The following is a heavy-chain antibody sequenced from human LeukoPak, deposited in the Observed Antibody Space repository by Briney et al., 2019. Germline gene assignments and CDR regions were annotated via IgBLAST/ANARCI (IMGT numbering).Heavy chain of an antibody. Sequence: GGSLRLSCAASGFSFSGYWMPWVRQAPGKGLEWVANIKQGGSEKYYVDSVKGRFTISRDNAKNSLYLQMNGLRAEDTAVYYCARDRGDRVFDYWGQGTLVTVSS. D-gene: IGHD4-17*01. CDR2: IKQGGSEK. V-gene: IGHV3-7*01. CDR3: ARDRGDRVFDY. CDR1: GFSFSGYW. J-gene: IGHJ4*02.